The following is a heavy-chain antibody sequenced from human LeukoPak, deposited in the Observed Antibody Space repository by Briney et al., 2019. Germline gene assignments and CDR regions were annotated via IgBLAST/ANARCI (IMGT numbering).Heavy chain of an antibody. Sequence: ASVKVSCKASGYTFTGYYMHWVRQAPGQGLEWMGWINPNSGGTNYAQKFQGRVTMTRDTSISTAYMELSRLRSDDTAMYYCARSSGWKYNIDYWGQGTLVTVSS. CDR1: GYTFTGYY. D-gene: IGHD6-19*01. CDR3: ARSSGWKYNIDY. V-gene: IGHV1-2*02. CDR2: INPNSGGT. J-gene: IGHJ4*02.